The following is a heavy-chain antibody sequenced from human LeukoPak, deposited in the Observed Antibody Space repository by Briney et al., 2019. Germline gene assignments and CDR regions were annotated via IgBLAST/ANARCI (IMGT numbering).Heavy chain of an antibody. Sequence: GGSLRLSCAASGFTFSSYGMHWVRQAPGKGLEWVAVISYDGSNKYYADSVKGRFTISRDNSKNTLYLQMNSLRAEDTAVYYCARYYGSGSYYPNWFDPWGQGTLVTVSS. J-gene: IGHJ5*02. V-gene: IGHV3-30*03. CDR1: GFTFSSYG. CDR2: ISYDGSNK. D-gene: IGHD3-10*01. CDR3: ARYYGSGSYYPNWFDP.